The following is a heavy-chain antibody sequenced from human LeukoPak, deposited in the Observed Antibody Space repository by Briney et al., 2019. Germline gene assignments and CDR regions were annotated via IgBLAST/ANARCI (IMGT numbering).Heavy chain of an antibody. D-gene: IGHD3-9*01. CDR1: GFTVSSNY. J-gene: IGHJ4*02. CDR2: IYSGGST. V-gene: IGHV3-66*01. Sequence: GGSLRLSCAASGFTVSSNYMSWVRQAPGKGLEWVSVIYSGGSTYYADSVKGRFNISRDISKNTVYLQMNSLRAEDTAVYYYARSGVLRYFGNSWGQGTLVTVSS. CDR3: ARSGVLRYFGNS.